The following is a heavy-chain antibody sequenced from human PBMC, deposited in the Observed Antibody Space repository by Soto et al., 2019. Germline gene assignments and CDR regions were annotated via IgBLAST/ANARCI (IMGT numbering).Heavy chain of an antibody. CDR2: IYYSGST. J-gene: IGHJ6*03. Sequence: QVQLQESGPGLVKPSQTLSLTCTVSGGSISSGGYYWSWIRQHPGKGLGWIVYIYYSGSTYYNPSLKSRVTISVDTSKNQFSLKLSSVTAADTAVYYCARAPNLQTGYYYYMDVWGKGTTVTVSS. D-gene: IGHD1-1*01. V-gene: IGHV4-31*03. CDR3: ARAPNLQTGYYYYMDV. CDR1: GGSISSGGYY.